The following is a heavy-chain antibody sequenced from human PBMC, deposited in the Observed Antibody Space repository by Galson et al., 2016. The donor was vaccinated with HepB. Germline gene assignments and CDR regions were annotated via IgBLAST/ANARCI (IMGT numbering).Heavy chain of an antibody. CDR1: GFTFSDGY. Sequence: SLRLSCAASGFTFSDGYISWIRQTPGKGLEWISYFSLGGSTVYYADSVKGRFTVSRANGENSVFLQMNSLRAEDTVVYYRAGVGIYYVSSGYPDYWGQGSLVTVSS. CDR2: FSLGGSTV. CDR3: AGVGIYYVSSGYPDY. D-gene: IGHD3-22*01. V-gene: IGHV3-11*01. J-gene: IGHJ4*02.